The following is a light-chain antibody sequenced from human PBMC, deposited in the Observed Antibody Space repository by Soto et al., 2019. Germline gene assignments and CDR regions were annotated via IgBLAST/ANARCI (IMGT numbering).Light chain of an antibody. CDR3: QHYNSYSPAT. V-gene: IGKV1-5*01. CDR1: QSIRSW. Sequence: DIQMTQSPSTLSASVGDRVTITCRASQSIRSWLAWYQQKPGKAPKLLIYDASRLESGVPSRFSVSGSGTEFTLTISSIQTDDFAAYYYQHYNSYSPATFGSGTKVEIK. CDR2: DAS. J-gene: IGKJ1*01.